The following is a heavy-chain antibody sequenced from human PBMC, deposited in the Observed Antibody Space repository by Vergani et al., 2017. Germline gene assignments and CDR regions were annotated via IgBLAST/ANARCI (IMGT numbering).Heavy chain of an antibody. J-gene: IGHJ6*04. D-gene: IGHD2-2*01. CDR2: ISTYNGIT. CDR3: AREEVIAVAMYYYSGMDG. CDR1: GYTFTSYG. Sequence: QVQLVQSGAEVKKPGASVKVSCKASGYTFTSYGISWVRQAPGQGLEWMGWISTYNGITNYAQKLQGRVTMTPDTSTSTAYMELRILRSDETAVYYCAREEVIAVAMYYYSGMDGWGKGTTVTVSS. V-gene: IGHV1-18*01.